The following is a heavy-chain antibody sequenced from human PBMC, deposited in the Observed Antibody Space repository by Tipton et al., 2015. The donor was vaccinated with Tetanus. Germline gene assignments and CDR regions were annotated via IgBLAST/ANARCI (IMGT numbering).Heavy chain of an antibody. V-gene: IGHV4-61*01. Sequence: GLVKPSETLSLTCSVSGGSISGSSYYWSWIRQPPGKGLEWIGYTYYSGSTGYNPSLKSRVTISIDSSKNQFSLKLTSVTAADTAVYYCARDERYGDYAYWGQGALVTVSS. D-gene: IGHD4-17*01. CDR2: TYYSGST. CDR1: GGSISGSSYY. J-gene: IGHJ4*02. CDR3: ARDERYGDYAY.